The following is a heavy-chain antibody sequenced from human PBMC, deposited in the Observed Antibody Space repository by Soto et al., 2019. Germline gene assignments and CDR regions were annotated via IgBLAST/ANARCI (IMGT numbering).Heavy chain of an antibody. CDR3: ARHPIFRYGEGRYFDY. CDR2: IYYSGST. J-gene: IGHJ4*02. Sequence: QVQLQESGPGLVKPSETLSLTCTVSGGSISSYYWSWIRQPPGKGLEWIGYIYYSGSTNYNPSLRSRVTIPGDTSKHPFSLQLSSVTAADTAVYYCARHPIFRYGEGRYFDYWGQGTLVTVSS. D-gene: IGHD3-9*01. CDR1: GGSISSYY. V-gene: IGHV4-59*08.